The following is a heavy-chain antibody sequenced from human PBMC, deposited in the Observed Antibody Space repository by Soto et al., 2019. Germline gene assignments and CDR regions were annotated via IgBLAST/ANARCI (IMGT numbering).Heavy chain of an antibody. D-gene: IGHD2-2*01. CDR1: GFTFTSYG. Sequence: GGSLRLSCAASGFTFTSYGMNWVRQAPGKGLEWVSGVSGSGGSAYYADSVKGRVTSSRDNSKNTLYLQMNSLRAEDTAVYYCAKDFCTGHTSSIDYYYSYGMDVWGQGTTVTAP. J-gene: IGHJ6*02. V-gene: IGHV3-23*01. CDR2: VSGSGGSA. CDR3: AKDFCTGHTSSIDYYYSYGMDV.